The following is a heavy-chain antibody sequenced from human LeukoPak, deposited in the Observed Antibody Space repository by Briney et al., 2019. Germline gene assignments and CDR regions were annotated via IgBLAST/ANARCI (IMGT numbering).Heavy chain of an antibody. Sequence: PGGSLRLSCAASGFTFSSYEMNWVRQAPGKGLEWVSYISSSGSTIYYADSVKGRFTISRDNAKNSLYLQMNSLRAEDTAVYYCAREVDNSQWDDAFDIWGQGTMVTVSS. J-gene: IGHJ3*02. CDR2: ISSSGSTI. CDR1: GFTFSSYE. D-gene: IGHD1-26*01. CDR3: AREVDNSQWDDAFDI. V-gene: IGHV3-48*03.